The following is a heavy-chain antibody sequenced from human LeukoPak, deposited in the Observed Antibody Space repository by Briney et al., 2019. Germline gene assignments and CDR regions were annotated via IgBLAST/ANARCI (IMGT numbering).Heavy chain of an antibody. CDR2: TYYSGST. V-gene: IGHV4-39*01. D-gene: IGHD3-9*01. J-gene: IGHJ3*02. CDR3: ARRSRLRYFDWLAAFDI. Sequence: SETLSLTCTVSGGSISSSSYYWGWIRQPPGKGLEWIGSTYYSGSTYYNPSLKSRVTISVDTSKNQFSLKLSSVTAADTAVYYCARRSRLRYFDWLAAFDIWGQGTMVTVSS. CDR1: GGSISSSSYY.